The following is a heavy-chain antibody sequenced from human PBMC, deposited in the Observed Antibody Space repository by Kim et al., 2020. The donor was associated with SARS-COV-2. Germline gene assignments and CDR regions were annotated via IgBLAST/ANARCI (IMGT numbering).Heavy chain of an antibody. D-gene: IGHD3-3*01. CDR2: IYYSGST. V-gene: IGHV4-39*01. Sequence: SETLSLTCTVSGGSISSSSYYWGWIRQPPGRGLEWIGTIYYSGSTYYNPSLKSRVTISVDTSKNQFSLKLSSVTAADTAVYYCARQGFLEWRPYWYFDLWGRGTLVTVSS. CDR1: GGSISSSSYY. J-gene: IGHJ2*01. CDR3: ARQGFLEWRPYWYFDL.